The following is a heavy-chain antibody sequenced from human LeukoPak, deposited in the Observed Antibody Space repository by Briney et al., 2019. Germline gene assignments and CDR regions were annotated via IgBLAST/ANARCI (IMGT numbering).Heavy chain of an antibody. CDR3: ARDKYYGSGTYYLFGYFDL. CDR1: GDSISRHY. V-gene: IGHV4-59*11. CDR2: ISYSGST. J-gene: IGHJ2*01. D-gene: IGHD3-10*01. Sequence: PSETLSLTCTVSGDSISRHYWSWIRQPPGKGLEWIGYISYSGSTNYNPSLKSRVTISGDTSKNQFSLRLRSVTAADTAVYYCARDKYYGSGTYYLFGYFDLWGRGTLVTVSS.